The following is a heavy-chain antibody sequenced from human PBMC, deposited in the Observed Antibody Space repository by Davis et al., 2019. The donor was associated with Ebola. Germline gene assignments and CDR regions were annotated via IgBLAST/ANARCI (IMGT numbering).Heavy chain of an antibody. J-gene: IGHJ4*02. CDR1: GYSFTSYW. Sequence: GESLKTSCKGSGYSFTSYWISWVRQMPGKGLEWMGRIDPSDSYTNYSPSFQGHVTISADKSISTAYLQRSRLKASDTAMYYCAREMVRGVLEYGYWGQGTLVTVSS. V-gene: IGHV5-10-1*01. CDR2: IDPSDSYT. D-gene: IGHD3-10*01. CDR3: AREMVRGVLEYGY.